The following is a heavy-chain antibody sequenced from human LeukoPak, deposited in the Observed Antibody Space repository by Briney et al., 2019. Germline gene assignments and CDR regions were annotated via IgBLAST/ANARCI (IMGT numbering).Heavy chain of an antibody. Sequence: SETLSLTCTVSAGSISSYYWSWIRQPPGKGLEWIGYIYTSGSTNYNPSLKSRVTISVDTSNNQFSLKLSSVTAADTAVYYCARHASIFGVAHYFDYWGQGTLVTVSS. V-gene: IGHV4-4*09. CDR2: IYTSGST. CDR3: ARHASIFGVAHYFDY. D-gene: IGHD3-3*01. J-gene: IGHJ4*02. CDR1: AGSISSYY.